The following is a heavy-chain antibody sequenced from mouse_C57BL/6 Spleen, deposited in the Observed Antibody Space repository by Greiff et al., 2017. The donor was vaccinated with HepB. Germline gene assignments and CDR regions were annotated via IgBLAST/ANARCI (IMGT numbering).Heavy chain of an antibody. V-gene: IGHV1-19*01. J-gene: IGHJ3*01. D-gene: IGHD2-1*01. CDR3: ARPRYYGNYDWFGY. Sequence: EVKLQESGPVLVKPGASVKMSCKASGYTFTDYYMNWVKQSHGKSLEWIGVINPYNGGTNYNQKFKGKATLTVDKSSSTAYMELNSLTSEDSAVYYCARPRYYGNYDWFGYWGQGTLVTVSA. CDR1: GYTFTDYY. CDR2: INPYNGGT.